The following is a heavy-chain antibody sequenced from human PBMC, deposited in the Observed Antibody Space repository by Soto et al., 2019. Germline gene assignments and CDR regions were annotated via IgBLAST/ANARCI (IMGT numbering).Heavy chain of an antibody. Sequence: SVKVCCNASGGSFSSYAISWVRQAPGQGLEWMGGIIPIFGTANYAQKFQGRVTITADRSTSTAYMELSSLRSEDTAVYYCARVSGDWGITIFGVAPYYYYYGMDVWGQGTTVTVSS. V-gene: IGHV1-69*06. D-gene: IGHD3-3*01. CDR2: IIPIFGTA. CDR1: GGSFSSYA. CDR3: ARVSGDWGITIFGVAPYYYYYGMDV. J-gene: IGHJ6*02.